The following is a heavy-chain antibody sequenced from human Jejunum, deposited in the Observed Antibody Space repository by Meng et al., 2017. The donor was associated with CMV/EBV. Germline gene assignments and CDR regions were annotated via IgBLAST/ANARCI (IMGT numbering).Heavy chain of an antibody. J-gene: IGHJ4*02. V-gene: IGHV4-59*01. CDR2: IYYTGSN. CDR1: GHSIRSYY. CDR3: AREWSSFDY. Sequence: QVQLQASGLGRVKPSGTLCLTCTVFGHSIRSYYWSWIRQPLGNGLEWIGYIYYTGSNSYNPSLKRRVTISVDTSKSQFSLKMTSVTAADTAVYYCAREWSSFDYWSQGTLVTVSS. D-gene: IGHD3-10*01.